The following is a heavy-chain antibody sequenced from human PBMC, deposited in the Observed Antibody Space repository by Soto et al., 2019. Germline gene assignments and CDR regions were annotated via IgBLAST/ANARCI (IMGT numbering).Heavy chain of an antibody. CDR3: AKDSNKYSSSLRGRYFDY. D-gene: IGHD4-4*01. CDR1: GFPFSSYV. J-gene: IGHJ4*02. V-gene: IGHV3-23*01. CDR2: IIGGGSNT. Sequence: GSLRLSCAASGFPFSSYVMSWVRQAPGKGLEWVSGIIGGGSNTFYADSVKGRFTISRDNYKNTLLLQMNSLGAEDTAVYYCAKDSNKYSSSLRGRYFDYWGQGIGVTVSS.